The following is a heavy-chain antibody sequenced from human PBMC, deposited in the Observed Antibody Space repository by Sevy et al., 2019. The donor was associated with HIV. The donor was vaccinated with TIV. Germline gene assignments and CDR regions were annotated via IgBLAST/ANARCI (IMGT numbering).Heavy chain of an antibody. V-gene: IGHV3-23*01. J-gene: IGHJ6*02. D-gene: IGHD2-15*01. CDR2: IGGSGRYT. CDR1: GFTFSSYA. CDR3: AEGFCGGESCARDYYDYGLDF. Sequence: GGSLRLSCAASGFTFSSYAMTWVRQAPGKGLEWVSSIGGSGRYTYYRDSVTGRLTISRDNSKNTWYLQMNSLRAEDTAKDCCAEGFCGGESCARDYYDYGLDFWGQGTTVTVSS.